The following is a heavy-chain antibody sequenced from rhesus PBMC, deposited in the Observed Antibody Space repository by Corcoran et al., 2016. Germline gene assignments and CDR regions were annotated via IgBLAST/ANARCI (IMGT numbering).Heavy chain of an antibody. V-gene: IGHV3-184*01. J-gene: IGHJ4*01. CDR3: TSSGSGYRKLDY. CDR1: GFTFSDYY. CDR2: IRSKAYGRKT. Sequence: VQLVESGGGLVQPGGSLRLSCAASGFTFSDYYMYGVRQAPGKGLEWVGCIRSKAYGRKTEYAASMKGRFTISRDVSKSIAYLQMSSLKIADTAVYYCTSSGSGYRKLDYWGQGVLVTVSS. D-gene: IGHD5-24*01.